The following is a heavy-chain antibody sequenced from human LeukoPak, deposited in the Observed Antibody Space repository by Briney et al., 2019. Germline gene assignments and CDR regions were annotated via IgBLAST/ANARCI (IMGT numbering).Heavy chain of an antibody. CDR3: ARDNHDYGDPRSFDI. Sequence: PSETLSLTCTVSGGSFSSGSYYWSWIRQPPGKGLEWIVYIYYSGSTNYNPSLKSRVTISVDTSKNQFSLKLSSVTAADTAVYYCARDNHDYGDPRSFDIWGQGTMVTVSS. CDR2: IYYSGST. CDR1: GGSFSSGSYY. J-gene: IGHJ3*02. V-gene: IGHV4-61*01. D-gene: IGHD4-17*01.